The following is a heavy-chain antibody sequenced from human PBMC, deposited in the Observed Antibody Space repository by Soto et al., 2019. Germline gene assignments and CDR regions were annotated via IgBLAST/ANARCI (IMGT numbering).Heavy chain of an antibody. CDR2: FDPEDGET. J-gene: IGHJ4*02. CDR1: GYTLTELS. V-gene: IGHV1-24*01. CDR3: ARREVVVVAAFDY. Sequence: ASVKVSCKVSGYTLTELSMHWVRQAPGKGLEWMGCFDPEDGETIYSQKFQGRVTITGDTSASTAYMELSSLRSEDTAVYYCARREVVVVAAFDYWGQGTLVTVSS. D-gene: IGHD2-15*01.